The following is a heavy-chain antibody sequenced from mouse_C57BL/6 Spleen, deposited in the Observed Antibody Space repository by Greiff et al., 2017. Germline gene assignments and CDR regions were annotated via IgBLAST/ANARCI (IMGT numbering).Heavy chain of an antibody. V-gene: IGHV5-17*01. CDR3: ARPGVTTYYAMDY. J-gene: IGHJ4*01. D-gene: IGHD2-12*01. CDR2: ISSGSSTI. CDR1: GFTFSDYG. Sequence: VQLVESGGGLVKPGGSLKLSCAASGFTFSDYGMPWVRQAPEKGLEWVAYISSGSSTIYYADTVKGRFPISSDNAKNTLFLQMTSLRSEDTAMYYCARPGVTTYYAMDYWGQGTSVTVSS.